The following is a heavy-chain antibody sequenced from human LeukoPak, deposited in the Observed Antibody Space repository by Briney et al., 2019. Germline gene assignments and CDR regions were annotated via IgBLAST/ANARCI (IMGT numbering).Heavy chain of an antibody. CDR1: GYSFTTYW. Sequence: GESLKISCKGSGYSFTTYWIGWVRQMPGKGLEWMGIIYPGDSDIRYSPSFQGQVTISADKSISTAYLQWSSLKASDTAVYYCARQEHSGYSGYDAYFYYLDVWGKGTTVTVSS. CDR2: IYPGDSDI. D-gene: IGHD5-12*01. J-gene: IGHJ6*03. CDR3: ARQEHSGYSGYDAYFYYLDV. V-gene: IGHV5-51*01.